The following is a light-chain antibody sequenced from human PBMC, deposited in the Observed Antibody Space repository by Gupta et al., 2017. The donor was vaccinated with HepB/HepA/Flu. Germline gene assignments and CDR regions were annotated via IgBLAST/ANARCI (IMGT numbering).Light chain of an antibody. V-gene: IGKV1D-12*01. CDR3: QQGSDFPIT. Sequence: DIQMTQSPSSVSASVGDRVSISCRASQGIYNRLAWYQQKPGKAPRLLIYAASILQSGVPSRFSGSGYGTDFTLTISSLQPEDFATYYCQQGSDFPITFDQGTRVEIK. J-gene: IGKJ5*01. CDR2: AAS. CDR1: QGIYNR.